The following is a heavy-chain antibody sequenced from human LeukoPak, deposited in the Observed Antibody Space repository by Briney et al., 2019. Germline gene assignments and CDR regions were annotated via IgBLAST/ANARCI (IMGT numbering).Heavy chain of an antibody. CDR2: INPNSGGI. J-gene: IGHJ4*02. CDR1: GYTFTDYY. Sequence: ASVKVSCKASGYTFTDYYMHWVQQAPGQGLEWMGWINPNSGGINYAQKFHDRVPMTRDTSISTAYMELSRLRSDDTAVYYCATSKLGIYVKDYWGQGTLVTVSS. CDR3: ATSKLGIYVKDY. D-gene: IGHD7-27*01. V-gene: IGHV1-2*02.